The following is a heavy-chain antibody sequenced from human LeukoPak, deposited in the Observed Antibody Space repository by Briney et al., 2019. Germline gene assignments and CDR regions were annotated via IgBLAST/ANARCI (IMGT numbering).Heavy chain of an antibody. D-gene: IGHD6-19*01. CDR3: ARSGYSSGWYGWYFHY. CDR2: ISYDGSNK. J-gene: IGHJ4*02. V-gene: IGHV3-30-3*01. Sequence: GGSLRLSCAASGFTFSSYAMHWVRQAPGKGLEWVAVISYDGSNKYYADSVKGRFTISRDDSKNTLYLQMNCLRAEDTAVYYCARSGYSSGWYGWYFHYWGQGTLVTVSS. CDR1: GFTFSSYA.